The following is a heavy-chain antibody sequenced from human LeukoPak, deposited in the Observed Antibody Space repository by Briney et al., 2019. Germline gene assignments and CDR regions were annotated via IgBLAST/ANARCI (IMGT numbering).Heavy chain of an antibody. V-gene: IGHV4-38-2*02. Sequence: SETLSLTCTVSGYSISSGYYWGWIRQPPGKGLEWIGNIYHSGSTYYNPSLKSRVTISVDTSKNQFSLKLSSVTAADTVVYYCARVGYSYGYDDYWGQGTLVTVSS. CDR1: GYSISSGYY. CDR2: IYHSGST. CDR3: ARVGYSYGYDDY. J-gene: IGHJ4*02. D-gene: IGHD5-18*01.